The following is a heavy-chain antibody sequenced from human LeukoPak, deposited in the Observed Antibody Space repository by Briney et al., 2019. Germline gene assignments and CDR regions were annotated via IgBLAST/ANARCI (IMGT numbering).Heavy chain of an antibody. CDR3: AREGYYDSGGTVDAFDI. D-gene: IGHD3-22*01. CDR1: GFTFSSYW. Sequence: QPGGSLRLSCAASGFTFSSYWMHWVRQAPGKGLVWVSRINSDGSSTSYADSVKGRFTISRDNAKNSLYLQMNSLRAEDTAVYYCAREGYYDSGGTVDAFDIWGQGTMVTVSS. J-gene: IGHJ3*02. CDR2: INSDGSST. V-gene: IGHV3-74*01.